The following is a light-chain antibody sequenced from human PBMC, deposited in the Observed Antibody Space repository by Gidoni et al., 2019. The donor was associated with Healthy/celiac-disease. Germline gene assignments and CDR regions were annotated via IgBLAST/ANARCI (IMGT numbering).Light chain of an antibody. J-gene: IGLJ1*01. CDR1: SSNIGSNP. CDR3: AAWDDSLNGPYYV. Sequence: QSVLTQPPSASGTPGQRVTISCSGSSSNIGSNPVNWYQKLPGPAPKLLIYSNNQRPSGVPDRFSGSKSGTSASLAISGLQSEDEADYYCAAWDDSLNGPYYVFGTGTKVTVL. V-gene: IGLV1-44*01. CDR2: SNN.